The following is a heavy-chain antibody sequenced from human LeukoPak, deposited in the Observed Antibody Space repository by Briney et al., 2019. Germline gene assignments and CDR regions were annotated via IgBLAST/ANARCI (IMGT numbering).Heavy chain of an antibody. CDR2: INSDGSST. CDR1: GFSVSGNW. Sequence: PGGSLRLSCAASGFSVSGNWMHWVRQAPGKGLVWVSRINSDGSSTNYADSVRGRFTISRDNAKNTVYLQVNSLRVEDTAVYYCARGSGAYGDFDYWGQGPLVTVSS. D-gene: IGHD6-19*01. J-gene: IGHJ4*02. V-gene: IGHV3-74*01. CDR3: ARGSGAYGDFDY.